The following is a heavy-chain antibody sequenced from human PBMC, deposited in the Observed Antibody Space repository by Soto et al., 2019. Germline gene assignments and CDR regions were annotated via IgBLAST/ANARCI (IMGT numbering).Heavy chain of an antibody. Sequence: GESLKISCKGSGYTFSTYWIAWVRQMPGEGLEWMGIIYPGDSDTKYSPAFQGQVTISADKSINTAYLQWTSLEASDTAMYYCARKFAPEFFDSWGQGTLVTVS. CDR2: IYPGDSDT. D-gene: IGHD3-10*01. J-gene: IGHJ4*02. CDR3: ARKFAPEFFDS. CDR1: GYTFSTYW. V-gene: IGHV5-51*01.